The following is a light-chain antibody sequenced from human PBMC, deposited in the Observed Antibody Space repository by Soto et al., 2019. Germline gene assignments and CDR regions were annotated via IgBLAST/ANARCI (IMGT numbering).Light chain of an antibody. CDR2: DAS. CDR3: QQRSNWPAEGLP. CDR1: QSVSSY. J-gene: IGKJ4*01. V-gene: IGKV3-11*01. Sequence: EIVLTQSPATLSLSPRERATLCCRASQSVSSYLAWYQQKPGQAPRLLIYDASNRATGIPARFSSSGSGTDFSLTISGLEPEDFAAYYCQQRSNWPAEGLPFGGGTKVEIK.